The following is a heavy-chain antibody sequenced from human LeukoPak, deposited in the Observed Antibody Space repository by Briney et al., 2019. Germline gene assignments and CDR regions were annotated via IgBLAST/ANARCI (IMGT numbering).Heavy chain of an antibody. J-gene: IGHJ4*02. V-gene: IGHV1-2*02. Sequence: ASVKVSCKASGYTFTSYYINWVRQATGQGPEWMGWMNPNSGNTNYAQKFQGRVTMTRDTSISTAYMELSRLRSDDTAVYYCARDEYSSGWYPNLIDYWGQGTLVTVSS. CDR2: MNPNSGNT. CDR3: ARDEYSSGWYPNLIDY. CDR1: GYTFTSYY. D-gene: IGHD6-19*01.